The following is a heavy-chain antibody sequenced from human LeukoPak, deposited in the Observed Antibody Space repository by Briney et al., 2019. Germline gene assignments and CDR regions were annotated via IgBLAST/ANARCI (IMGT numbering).Heavy chain of an antibody. V-gene: IGHV3-23*01. CDR2: ISGSGGST. D-gene: IGHD4-11*01. CDR1: GFIFSIYG. J-gene: IGHJ4*02. CDR3: AKYVTTFDY. Sequence: GGSLRLSCAASGFIFSIYGMSWARQAPGKGLEWVSAISGSGGSTYYADSVKGRFTISRDNSKNTLYLQMNSLRAEDTAVYYCAKYVTTFDYWGQGTLVTVSS.